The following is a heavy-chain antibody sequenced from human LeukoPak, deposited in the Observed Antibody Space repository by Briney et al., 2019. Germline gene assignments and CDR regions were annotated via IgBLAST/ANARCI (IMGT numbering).Heavy chain of an antibody. Sequence: PGGSLRLSCAASGFTFSTFPMSWVRQAPGKGLEWVSGIGASGGSTYYADSVKGRFTISRDNSKNTLYLQMNSLRAEDTAIYYCAKVYGSRGYWGRGTLVTVSS. CDR3: AKVYGSRGY. D-gene: IGHD3-10*01. CDR2: IGASGGST. J-gene: IGHJ4*02. CDR1: GFTFSTFP. V-gene: IGHV3-23*01.